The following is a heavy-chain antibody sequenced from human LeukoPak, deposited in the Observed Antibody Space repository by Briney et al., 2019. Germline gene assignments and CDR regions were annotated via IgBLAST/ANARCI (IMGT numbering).Heavy chain of an antibody. Sequence: ASVKVSCKVSGYTLTELSMHWVRQAPGKGLEWMGGFDPEDGETIYAQKFQGRVTMTEDTSTDTAYMELSSLRPEDTAVYYCATSGSTIVVVVAASLGLAFVIWGQGTMVTVSS. V-gene: IGHV1-24*01. D-gene: IGHD2-15*01. CDR3: ATSGSTIVVVVAASLGLAFVI. J-gene: IGHJ3*02. CDR2: FDPEDGET. CDR1: GYTLTELS.